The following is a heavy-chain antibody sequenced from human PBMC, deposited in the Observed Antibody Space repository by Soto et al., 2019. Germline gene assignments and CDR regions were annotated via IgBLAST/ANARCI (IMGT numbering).Heavy chain of an antibody. CDR3: ARDFILMVYATSVYYYYYGMDV. J-gene: IGHJ6*02. CDR1: GFTFSSYA. V-gene: IGHV3-30-3*01. Sequence: PGGSLRLSCAASGFTFSSYAMHWVRQAPGKGLEWVAVISYDGSNKYYADSVKGRFTISRDNSKNTLYLQMNSLRAEDTAVYYCARDFILMVYATSVYYYYYGMDVWGQGTTVTVSS. D-gene: IGHD2-8*01. CDR2: ISYDGSNK.